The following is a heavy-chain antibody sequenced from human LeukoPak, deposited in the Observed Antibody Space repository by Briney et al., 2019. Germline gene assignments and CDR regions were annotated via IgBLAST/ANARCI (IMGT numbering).Heavy chain of an antibody. CDR2: IRNKAYSYTT. CDR1: GFTFSAYA. V-gene: IGHV3-72*01. Sequence: GGPLRLSCEASGFTFSAYAMTWVRQAPGKGLEWLGRIRNKAYSYTTEYAASVKGRFTISRDDSKNSLYLQMNSLKTEDTAVYYCASASAGLVEYWGQGARVTVSS. J-gene: IGHJ4*02. CDR3: ASASAGLVEY.